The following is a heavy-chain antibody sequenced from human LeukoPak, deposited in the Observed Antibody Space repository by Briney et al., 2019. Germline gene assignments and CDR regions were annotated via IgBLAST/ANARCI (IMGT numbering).Heavy chain of an antibody. Sequence: ASVKVSCKASGGTFSSYAISWVRQAPGQGLEWMGWINPNSGGTNYAQKFQGRVTMTRDTSISTAYMELSRLRSDDTAVYYCARDGARGYSYGYYYYGMDVWGQGTTVTVSS. V-gene: IGHV1-2*02. CDR3: ARDGARGYSYGYYYYGMDV. CDR2: INPNSGGT. CDR1: GGTFSSYA. J-gene: IGHJ6*02. D-gene: IGHD5-18*01.